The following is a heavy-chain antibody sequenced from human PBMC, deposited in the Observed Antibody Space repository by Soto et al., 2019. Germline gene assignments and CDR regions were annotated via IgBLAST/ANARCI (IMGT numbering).Heavy chain of an antibody. D-gene: IGHD3-22*01. CDR2: INLNSGGT. CDR3: ARGPDSSGYYYSTLEY. V-gene: IGHV1-2*04. J-gene: IGHJ4*02. Sequence: QVQLVQSGAEVKKPGASVKVSCKASGYTFTGYYMHWVRQAPGQGLEWMGWINLNSGGTNYAQKFQGWVTMTRDTSISTAYMELSRLRSDDTAVYYCARGPDSSGYYYSTLEYWGQGTLVTVSS. CDR1: GYTFTGYY.